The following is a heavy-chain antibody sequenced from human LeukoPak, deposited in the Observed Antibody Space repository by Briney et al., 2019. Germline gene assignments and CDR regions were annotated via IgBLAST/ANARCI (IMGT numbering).Heavy chain of an antibody. V-gene: IGHV3-30-3*01. CDR1: GFTFSSYA. Sequence: GGSLRLSCAASGFTFSSYAMHWVRQAPGKGLEWVAVISYDGSNKNYADSVKGRFTISRDNSNNTLYLQVNSLRLEDTAVYYCAKEGGLNFPFDYWGQGTLVIVSS. CDR2: ISYDGSNK. D-gene: IGHD2-15*01. J-gene: IGHJ4*02. CDR3: AKEGGLNFPFDY.